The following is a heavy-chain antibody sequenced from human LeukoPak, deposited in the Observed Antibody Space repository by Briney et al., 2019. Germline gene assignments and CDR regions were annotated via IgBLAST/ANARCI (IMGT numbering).Heavy chain of an antibody. J-gene: IGHJ4*02. Sequence: PGGSLRLSCAASGFTFSTYRMNWVRQAPGKGLEWVSAISSSSNYIYYADSVKGRFTISGDNAKNSLYLQMNSLRAEDTAVYYCASDGKHGYNLDYWGQGTLVTVSS. V-gene: IGHV3-21*01. D-gene: IGHD5-24*01. CDR1: GFTFSTYR. CDR2: ISSSSNYI. CDR3: ASDGKHGYNLDY.